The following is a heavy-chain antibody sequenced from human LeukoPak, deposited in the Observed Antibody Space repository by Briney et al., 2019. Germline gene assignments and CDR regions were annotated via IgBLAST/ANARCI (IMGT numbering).Heavy chain of an antibody. CDR1: GYIFNTYG. D-gene: IGHD3-10*01. CDR3: ARLSRGSGEDY. J-gene: IGHJ4*02. Sequence: ASVKVSCKASGYIFNTYGISWVRQAPGQGLEWMAWISAYSGNTNYAQKLQDRVTMTTDTSTSTAYMELSRLRSDDTAVYYCARLSRGSGEDYWGQGTLVTVSS. V-gene: IGHV1-18*01. CDR2: ISAYSGNT.